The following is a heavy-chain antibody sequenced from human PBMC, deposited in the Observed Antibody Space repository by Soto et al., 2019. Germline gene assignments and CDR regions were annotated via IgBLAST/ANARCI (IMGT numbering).Heavy chain of an antibody. V-gene: IGHV3-74*01. CDR1: GFTFSSYW. CDR2: ISNDGSS. Sequence: EVQLVESGGGLVQPGGSLRLSCVASGFTFSSYWMHWVRQAPGKGLVWVSSISNDGSSIYADPVKGRFTISRDNAKNTLYLQMNILRAEDTAVYYCARLPNKSPQNWGQGTLVIVSP. CDR3: ARLPNKSPQN. J-gene: IGHJ1*01.